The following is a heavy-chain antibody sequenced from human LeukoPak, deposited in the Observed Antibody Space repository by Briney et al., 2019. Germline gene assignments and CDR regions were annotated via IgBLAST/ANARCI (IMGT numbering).Heavy chain of an antibody. Sequence: GGSLRLSCAASGFTFSSYAMSWVRQAPGKGLEWVSAISGSGGSTYYAESVKGRFTISRDNSKNTLYLQMNSLRAEDTAVYYCAKDHEGVVVVAASPFDYWGQGTLVTVSS. CDR2: ISGSGGST. V-gene: IGHV3-23*01. CDR1: GFTFSSYA. CDR3: AKDHEGVVVVAASPFDY. J-gene: IGHJ4*02. D-gene: IGHD2-15*01.